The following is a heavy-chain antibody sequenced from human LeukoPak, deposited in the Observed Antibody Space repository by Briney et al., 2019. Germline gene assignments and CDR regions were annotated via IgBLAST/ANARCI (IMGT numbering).Heavy chain of an antibody. V-gene: IGHV3-9*01. Sequence: GGSLRLSCEVSGFTFHNYAMHWVRQAPGKGLEWVSGLSWNGATIGYADSVKGRFTISRDNAKNSLYLQMNSLRAEDTAVYYCARVQHYYDSSAIAGDFDYWGQGTLVTVSS. J-gene: IGHJ4*02. CDR1: GFTFHNYA. CDR3: ARVQHYYDSSAIAGDFDY. D-gene: IGHD3-22*01. CDR2: LSWNGATI.